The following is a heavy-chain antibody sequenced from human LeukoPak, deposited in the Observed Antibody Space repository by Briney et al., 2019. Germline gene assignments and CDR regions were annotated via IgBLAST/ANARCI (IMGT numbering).Heavy chain of an antibody. D-gene: IGHD3-22*01. J-gene: IGHJ3*02. CDR1: GGSISTSSYY. CDR3: SITFYYDRPNAFDI. CDR2: VYYGGST. V-gene: IGHV4-39*07. Sequence: SETLSLTCTVSGGSISTSSYYWGWIRQPPGKGLEWIGNVYYGGSTYYSPSLRSRLTISVDTSKNQFSLRLSSVTAADTAVYYCSITFYYDRPNAFDIWGQGTMVTVSS.